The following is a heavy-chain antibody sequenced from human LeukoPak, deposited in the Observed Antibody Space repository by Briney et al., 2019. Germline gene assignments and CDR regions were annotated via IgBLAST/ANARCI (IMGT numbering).Heavy chain of an antibody. Sequence: GGSLRLSCAASGFTFSDYYMSWIRQAPGKGLEWVSYISSSGSTIYYADSVKGRFTISRDNAKNSLYLQMNSLRAEDTAVYYCARAPRITIFSGYYYMDVWGKGTTVTISS. CDR1: GFTFSDYY. D-gene: IGHD3-9*01. CDR2: ISSSGSTI. V-gene: IGHV3-11*04. CDR3: ARAPRITIFSGYYYMDV. J-gene: IGHJ6*03.